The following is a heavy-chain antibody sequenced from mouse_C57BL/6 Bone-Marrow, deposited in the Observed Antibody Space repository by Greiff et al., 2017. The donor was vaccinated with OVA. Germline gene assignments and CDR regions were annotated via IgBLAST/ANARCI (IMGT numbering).Heavy chain of an antibody. Sequence: SGAELVRPGASVTLSCKASGYTFTDYEMHWVKQTPVHGLEWIGAIDPETGGTAYNQKFKGKAILTADKSSSTAYMELRSLTSEDSAVYYCTRSGWFAYWGQGTLVTVSA. CDR2: IDPETGGT. J-gene: IGHJ3*01. CDR1: GYTFTDYE. V-gene: IGHV1-15*01. CDR3: TRSGWFAY. D-gene: IGHD3-1*01.